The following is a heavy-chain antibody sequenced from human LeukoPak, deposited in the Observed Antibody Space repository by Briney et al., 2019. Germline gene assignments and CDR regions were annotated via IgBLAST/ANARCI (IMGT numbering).Heavy chain of an antibody. Sequence: SETLSLTCTVSGGSINSYYWSWIRQPPGKGLEWIGYIYYSGSTKYNPSLKSRVTISVDTSMKHFSLKLSSVTAADTAVYYCAIFREGLSGLLFDYWGQGTLVTVSS. CDR3: AIFREGLSGLLFDY. J-gene: IGHJ4*02. CDR1: GGSINSYY. V-gene: IGHV4-59*12. D-gene: IGHD3-3*01. CDR2: IYYSGST.